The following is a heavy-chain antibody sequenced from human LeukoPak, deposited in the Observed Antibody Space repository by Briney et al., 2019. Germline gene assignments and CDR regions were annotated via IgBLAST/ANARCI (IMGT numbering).Heavy chain of an antibody. J-gene: IGHJ4*02. V-gene: IGHV4-38-2*01. Sequence: SETLSLTCAVSGSSISSGYYWGWIRQTPGQGLEWIGSIYHSGSTYYNPSLKSRVTISVDTSKNQFSLKLSSVPAADTAVYYCARQSGLLWFGASIDYWGEGTLVTVSS. CDR1: GSSISSGYY. D-gene: IGHD3-10*01. CDR3: ARQSGLLWFGASIDY. CDR2: IYHSGST.